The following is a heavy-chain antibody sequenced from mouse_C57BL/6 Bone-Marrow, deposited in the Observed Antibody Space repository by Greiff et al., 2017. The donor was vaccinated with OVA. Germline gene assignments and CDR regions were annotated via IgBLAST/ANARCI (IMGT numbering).Heavy chain of an antibody. CDR1: GFTFSSYG. V-gene: IGHV5-6*01. CDR3: ARYWYFDV. Sequence: EVKVVESGGDLVKPGGSLKLSCAASGFTFSSYGMSWVRQTPDKRLEWVATISSGGSYTYYPDSVKGRFTISRDNAKNTLYLQMSSLKSEDTAMYYCARYWYFDVWGTGTTVTGSS. CDR2: ISSGGSYT. J-gene: IGHJ1*03.